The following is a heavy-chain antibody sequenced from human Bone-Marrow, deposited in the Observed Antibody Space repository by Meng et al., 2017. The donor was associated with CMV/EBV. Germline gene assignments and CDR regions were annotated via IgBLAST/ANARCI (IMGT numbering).Heavy chain of an antibody. V-gene: IGHV4-31*02. J-gene: IGHJ4*02. D-gene: IGHD2-2*01. CDR2: IHYTRST. CDR3: VRELMAPAAIDF. Sequence: VSGACMSGTDHYWAWIRHHPERGLEWIGYIHYTRSTLYNPSLRSRLTISIDTSKSQFTLNVTSVTAADTAVYYCVRELMAPAAIDFWGQGTLVTVSS. CDR1: GACMSGTDHY.